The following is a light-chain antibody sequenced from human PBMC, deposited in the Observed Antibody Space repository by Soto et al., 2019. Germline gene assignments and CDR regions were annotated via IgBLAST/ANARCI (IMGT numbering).Light chain of an antibody. Sequence: DIQMTQSPSTLSASVGDRVIITCRASQSISDYLAWYQQKPGKAPKLLIYDASILESGVPSRFSGSGSGIEFTLTISRLQPDDSATYYCQQYNSFPWPFGQGTKVAI. CDR1: QSISDY. CDR3: QQYNSFPWP. CDR2: DAS. J-gene: IGKJ1*01. V-gene: IGKV1-5*01.